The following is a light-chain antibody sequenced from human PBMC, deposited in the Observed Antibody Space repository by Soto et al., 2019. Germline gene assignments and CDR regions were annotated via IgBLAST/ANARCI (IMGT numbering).Light chain of an antibody. CDR2: DVT. Sequence: QSVLTQPASVSGSPGQSITISCTGTSSYVGGYDYVSWYQQHPGKAPKLMLYDVTNRPSGVSNRFSGSKSGNTASLTISGLQAEDEADYYCISYASINTYVFGTGTKLTVL. CDR3: ISYASINTYV. V-gene: IGLV2-14*01. J-gene: IGLJ1*01. CDR1: SSYVGGYDY.